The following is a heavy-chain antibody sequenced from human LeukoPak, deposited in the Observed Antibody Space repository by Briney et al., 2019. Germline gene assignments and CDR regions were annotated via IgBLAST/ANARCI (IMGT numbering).Heavy chain of an antibody. CDR1: GGSISSSSYY. CDR3: AIYSSSSGAFDI. Sequence: SETPSLTCTVSGGSISSSSYYWGWIRQPPGKGLEWIGSIYYSGSTYYNPSLKSRVTISVDTSKNQFSLKLSSVTAADTAMYYCAIYSSSSGAFDIWGQGTMVTVSS. V-gene: IGHV4-39*07. D-gene: IGHD6-6*01. J-gene: IGHJ3*02. CDR2: IYYSGST.